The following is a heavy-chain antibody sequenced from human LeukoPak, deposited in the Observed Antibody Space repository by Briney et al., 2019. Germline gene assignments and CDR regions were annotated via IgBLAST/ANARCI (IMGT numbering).Heavy chain of an antibody. Sequence: PGRSLRLSCAASGFTFSSYAMHWVRQAPGKGLEWVAVISYDGSNKYYADSVKGRFTISRDNSKNTLYLQMNSLRAEDTAVYYCARDVVRGVMSYYYYMDVWGKGTTVTISS. CDR3: ARDVVRGVMSYYYYMDV. D-gene: IGHD3-10*01. CDR2: ISYDGSNK. V-gene: IGHV3-30*04. J-gene: IGHJ6*03. CDR1: GFTFSSYA.